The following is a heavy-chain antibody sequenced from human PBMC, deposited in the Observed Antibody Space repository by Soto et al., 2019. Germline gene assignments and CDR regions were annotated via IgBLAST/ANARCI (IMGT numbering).Heavy chain of an antibody. CDR1: EFTFSSFS. V-gene: IGHV3-21*01. Sequence: EVQLVESGGGLVKPGGSLRLSCAASEFTFSSFSMNWVRQAPGKGLEWVSSISSGSSYIYYADSVKGRFTISRDNAKNSLYLQMNRLRAEDTAVYYCASGPFGSIAARRDYWGQGTLVSVSS. D-gene: IGHD6-6*01. CDR3: ASGPFGSIAARRDY. J-gene: IGHJ4*02. CDR2: ISSGSSYI.